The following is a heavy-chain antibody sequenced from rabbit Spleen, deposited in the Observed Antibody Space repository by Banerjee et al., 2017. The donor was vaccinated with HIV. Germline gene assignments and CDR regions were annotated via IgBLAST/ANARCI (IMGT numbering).Heavy chain of an antibody. V-gene: IGHV1S45*01. CDR1: GFSFSNKAG. CDR3: TRDDGSGHYIDGYFNL. D-gene: IGHD1-1*01. CDR2: INAVTGKA. J-gene: IGHJ4*01. Sequence: QEQLVESGGGRVKPEGSLKLSCTASGFSFSNKAGKCWVRQGPGKGLEWIACINAVTGKAVYASWAKGRFTISLDNAQNTVFLQMTSLTAADTATYFCTRDDGSGHYIDGYFNLWGPGTLVTV.